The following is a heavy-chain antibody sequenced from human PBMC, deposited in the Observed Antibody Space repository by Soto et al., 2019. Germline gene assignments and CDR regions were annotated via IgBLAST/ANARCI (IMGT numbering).Heavy chain of an antibody. V-gene: IGHV4-38-2*02. CDR2: IYYTGST. J-gene: IGHJ6*02. CDR1: GYSISSGYF. D-gene: IGHD3-3*01. CDR3: AREYYDFWSGEYHNGMDV. Sequence: PSETLSLTCGVSGYSISSGYFWVWIRQPPGKGLEWMGSIYYTGSTYYNPSLLTRITISVDTSKNQFSLKLSSLTAADTALYYCAREYYDFWSGEYHNGMDVWGPGTTVTVSS.